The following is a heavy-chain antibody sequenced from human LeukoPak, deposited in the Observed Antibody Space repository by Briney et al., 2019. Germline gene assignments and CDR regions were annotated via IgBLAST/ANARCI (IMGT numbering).Heavy chain of an antibody. V-gene: IGHV3-48*04. CDR2: ISSSSSTI. D-gene: IGHD2-2*01. Sequence: GGSLRLSCAASGFTFSSYSMNWVRQAPGKGLEWVSYISSSSSTIYYADSVKGRFTISRDNAKNSLYLQMNSLRAEDTAVYYCARLSFLGYCSSTSCLSFDYWGQGTLVTVSS. CDR1: GFTFSSYS. CDR3: ARLSFLGYCSSTSCLSFDY. J-gene: IGHJ4*02.